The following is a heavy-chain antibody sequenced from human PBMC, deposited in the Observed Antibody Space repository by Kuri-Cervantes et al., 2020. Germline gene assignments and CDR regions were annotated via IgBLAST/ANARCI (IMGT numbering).Heavy chain of an antibody. J-gene: IGHJ4*02. Sequence: GESLKISCAASGFTFSSYGMHWVRQAPGKGLEWVSYMSTGGTTISYADSVRGRFTISRDYARNSLYLQMSSLRVEDTAVYYCAFPGVLANWGQGTLVTVSS. V-gene: IGHV3-48*04. CDR1: GFTFSSYG. CDR2: MSTGGTTI. D-gene: IGHD3-10*01. CDR3: AFPGVLAN.